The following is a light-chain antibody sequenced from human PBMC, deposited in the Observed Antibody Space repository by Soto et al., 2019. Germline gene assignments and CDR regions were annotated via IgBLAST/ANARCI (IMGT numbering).Light chain of an antibody. CDR2: GAS. CDR1: QSVSSN. V-gene: IGKV3-15*01. Sequence: EIVMTQSPATLSVSPGERATLSCRASQSVSSNLAWYQQKPGQAPRLLIYGASTRATGIPARFSGSVSGTEFTLTISSLQSEDFAGYYCQQYNNWPPLTFGGGTKVEIK. CDR3: QQYNNWPPLT. J-gene: IGKJ4*01.